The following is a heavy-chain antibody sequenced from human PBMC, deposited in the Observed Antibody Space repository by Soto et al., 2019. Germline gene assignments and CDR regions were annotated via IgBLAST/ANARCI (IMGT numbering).Heavy chain of an antibody. J-gene: IGHJ4*01. D-gene: IGHD3-3*01. V-gene: IGHV4-59*13. CDR2: AYYSGTT. Sequence: PLETLSLTCAVSGASFSGSYWSWIRQPPGKGLEWIGYAYYSGTTVYNPSLKSRVSISVDTSKNHVSLRLKSVTAADTAVYYCAVWSALTQYYFDSWGHGKLVTVSS. CDR1: GASFSGSY. CDR3: AVWSALTQYYFDS.